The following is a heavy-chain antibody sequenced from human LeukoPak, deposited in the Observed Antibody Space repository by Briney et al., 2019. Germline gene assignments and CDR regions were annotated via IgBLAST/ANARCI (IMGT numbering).Heavy chain of an antibody. J-gene: IGHJ3*01. CDR3: AKGGYFNFEH. CDR2: ISRNGPT. CDR1: GFTFGTHD. Sequence: VGSLRLSCAASGFTFGTHDMQWVRQAPGKGLEWVSGISRNGPTYYSDSVRGRFTISRDNSKDTLYLQMSSLRAEDTAVYYCAKGGYFNFEHWGQGTVVSVSS. D-gene: IGHD2-2*03. V-gene: IGHV3-23*01.